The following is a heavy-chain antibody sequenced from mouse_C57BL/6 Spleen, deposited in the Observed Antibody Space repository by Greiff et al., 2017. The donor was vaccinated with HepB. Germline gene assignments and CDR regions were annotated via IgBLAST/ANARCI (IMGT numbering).Heavy chain of an antibody. D-gene: IGHD3-2*02. J-gene: IGHJ3*01. Sequence: QVQLKQPGAELVRPGTSVKLSCKASGYTFTSYWMHWVKQRPGQGLEWIGVIDPSDSYTNYNQKFKGKATLTVDTSSSTAYMQLSSLTSEDSAVYYCARSETAQAPWFAYWGQGTLVTVSA. CDR3: ARSETAQAPWFAY. CDR1: GYTFTSYW. CDR2: IDPSDSYT. V-gene: IGHV1-59*01.